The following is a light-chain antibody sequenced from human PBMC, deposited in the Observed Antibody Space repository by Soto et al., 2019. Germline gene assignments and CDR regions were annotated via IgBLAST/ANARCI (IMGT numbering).Light chain of an antibody. CDR1: SSDVGDYTY. V-gene: IGLV2-14*03. J-gene: IGLJ2*01. CDR2: DVS. CDR3: SSHTSRSTLVV. Sequence: QSALTQPASVSGSPGQSISISCTGTSSDVGDYTYVSWYQHHPGKAPKLMIYDVSDRPSGASNRFSGSQSGNTASLTISGLQAEDEGDYYCSSHTSRSTLVVFSGGTKLTVL.